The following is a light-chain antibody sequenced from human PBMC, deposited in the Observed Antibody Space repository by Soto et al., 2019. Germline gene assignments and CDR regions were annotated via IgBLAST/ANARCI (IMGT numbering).Light chain of an antibody. Sequence: DIQMTQSPSTLSASVGDRVTITCRASQSISSWLAWYQQKPGKAPKLLIYKASSLESGVPSRFSGSGSGTEFTLTISSLQPDDFATYYCQQYNSYRMTFGQGTKVEI. V-gene: IGKV1-5*03. J-gene: IGKJ1*01. CDR2: KAS. CDR1: QSISSW. CDR3: QQYNSYRMT.